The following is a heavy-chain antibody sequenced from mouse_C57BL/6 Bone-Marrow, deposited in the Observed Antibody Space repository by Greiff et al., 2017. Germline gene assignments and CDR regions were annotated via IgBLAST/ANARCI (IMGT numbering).Heavy chain of an antibody. V-gene: IGHV7-1*01. Sequence: DVKLVESGGGLVQSGRSLRLSCATSGFTFSDFYMEWVRQAPGKGLEWIAASRNKANDYTTEYSASVKGRFIVSRDTSQSILYLQMNALRAEDTAIYYCARDAWGNYDYAMDYWGQGTSVTVSS. CDR3: ARDAWGNYDYAMDY. J-gene: IGHJ4*01. CDR2: SRNKANDYTT. CDR1: GFTFSDFY. D-gene: IGHD2-1*01.